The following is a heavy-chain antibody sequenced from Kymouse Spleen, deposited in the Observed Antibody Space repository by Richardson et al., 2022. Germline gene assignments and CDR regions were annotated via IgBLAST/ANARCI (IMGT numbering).Heavy chain of an antibody. J-gene: IGHJ2*01. V-gene: IGHV3-15*01. CDR3: TTDLGYPTGYFDL. D-gene: IGHD5-18,IGHD5-18*01. Sequence: EVQLVESGGGLVKPGGSLRLSCAASGFTFSNAWMSWVRQAPGKGLEWVGRIKSKTDGGTTDYAAPVKGRFTISRDDSKNTLYLQMNSLKTEDTAVYYCTTDLGYPTGYFDLWGRGTLVTVSS. CDR2: IKSKTDGGTT. CDR1: GFTFSNAW.